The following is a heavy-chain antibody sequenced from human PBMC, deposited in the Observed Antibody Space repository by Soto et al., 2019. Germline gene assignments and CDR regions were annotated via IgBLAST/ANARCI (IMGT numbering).Heavy chain of an antibody. V-gene: IGHV4-4*02. Sequence: SETLSLTCAVSGASISTNNWWSWVRQPPGKGLEWIGEVYHSGSTNCNPSLKSRVTISIDKSKNQFSPRLTSMTAADTAVYYCAVPGAGDFDYWSQGTLVTVSS. CDR1: GASISTNNW. J-gene: IGHJ4*02. CDR2: VYHSGST. D-gene: IGHD6-13*01. CDR3: AVPGAGDFDY.